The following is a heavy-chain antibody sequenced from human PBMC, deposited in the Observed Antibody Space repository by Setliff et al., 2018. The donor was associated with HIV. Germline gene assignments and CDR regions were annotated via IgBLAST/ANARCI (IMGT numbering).Heavy chain of an antibody. D-gene: IGHD3-9*01. CDR3: ARAGYYRFDY. V-gene: IGHV3-74*01. CDR1: GFTFKYAW. Sequence: GGSLRLSCAASGFTFKYAWISWVRQAPGKGLVWVSRINPDGSTTDYADSVKGRFTISRDNAKNTLYLQMSSLTPEDTALYYCARAGYYRFDYWGQGTQVTVSS. J-gene: IGHJ4*02. CDR2: INPDGSTT.